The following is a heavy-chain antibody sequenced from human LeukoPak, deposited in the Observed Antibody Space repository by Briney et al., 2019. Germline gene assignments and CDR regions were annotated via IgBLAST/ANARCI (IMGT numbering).Heavy chain of an antibody. D-gene: IGHD3-22*01. V-gene: IGHV3-23*01. J-gene: IGHJ4*02. CDR1: GITLSNYG. CDR2: FSDRGGRT. Sequence: PGGSLRLSCTVSGITLSNYGMSWVRQAPGKGLEWVAGFSDRGGRTNYADSVKGRFPLHRESPKNTLHLQMNSLRAEDTAVYFCAKRGVVIRVILVGFHKEAYYFDSWGQGALVTVSS. CDR3: AKRGVVIRVILVGFHKEAYYFDS.